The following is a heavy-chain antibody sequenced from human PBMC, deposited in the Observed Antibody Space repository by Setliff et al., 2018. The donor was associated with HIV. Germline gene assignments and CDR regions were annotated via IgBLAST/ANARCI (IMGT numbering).Heavy chain of an antibody. CDR3: ARSRTNWFDP. CDR2: IYSSGST. V-gene: IGHV4-4*09. CDR1: GGSISSYY. J-gene: IGHJ5*02. Sequence: SETLSLTCTVSGGSISSYYWSWIRQPPGKGLEWLGHIYSSGSTNYNPSLKSRVTISVDTSKNQFSLKLTSVTAADTAVYYCARSRTNWFDPWGQGTLVTVSS.